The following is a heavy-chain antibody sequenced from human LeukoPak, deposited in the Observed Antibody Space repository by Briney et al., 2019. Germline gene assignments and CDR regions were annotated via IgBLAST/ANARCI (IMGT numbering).Heavy chain of an antibody. J-gene: IGHJ4*02. V-gene: IGHV3-33*01. D-gene: IGHD3-22*01. CDR3: ARTLQTYDTTGYPDY. CDR2: IWYDGRNR. CDR1: GFTFSSYG. Sequence: GGSLRLSCAASGFTFSSYGMPWVRQAPGKGLEWVAVIWYDGRNRYYADSVKGRFTISRDNSENTLYLQLNSLRVEDTAVYYCARTLQTYDTTGYPDYWGQGTLVTVSS.